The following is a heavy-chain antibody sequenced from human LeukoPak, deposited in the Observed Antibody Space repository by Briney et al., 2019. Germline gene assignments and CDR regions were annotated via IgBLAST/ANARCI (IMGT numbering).Heavy chain of an antibody. CDR1: GFTFSDYY. CDR3: ARDRRWELLTPPLYMFDY. V-gene: IGHV3-11*01. CDR2: ISSSGSTI. Sequence: GGSLRLSCAASGFTFSDYYMSWIRQAPGKGLEWVSYISSSGSTIYYADSVKGRFTISRDNAKNSLYLQMNSLRSEDTAVYYCARDRRWELLTPPLYMFDYWGQGTLVTVSS. J-gene: IGHJ4*02. D-gene: IGHD1-26*01.